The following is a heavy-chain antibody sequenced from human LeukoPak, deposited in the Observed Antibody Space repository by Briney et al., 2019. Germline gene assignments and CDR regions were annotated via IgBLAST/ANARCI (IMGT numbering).Heavy chain of an antibody. CDR2: ISSSSSYI. CDR3: AREPDSVVVVAATDAFDI. D-gene: IGHD2-15*01. J-gene: IGHJ3*02. CDR1: GFTFSSYS. V-gene: IGHV3-21*01. Sequence: GGSLRLSCAASGFTFSSYSMNWVRQAPGKGLEWVSSISSSSSYIYYADSVKGRFTISRDNAKNSLYLQMNSLRDEDTAVYYCAREPDSVVVVAATDAFDIWGQGTMVTVSS.